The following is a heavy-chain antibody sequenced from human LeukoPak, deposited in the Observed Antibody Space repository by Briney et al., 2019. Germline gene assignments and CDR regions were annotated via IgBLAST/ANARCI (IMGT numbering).Heavy chain of an antibody. J-gene: IGHJ4*02. V-gene: IGHV3-15*01. D-gene: IGHD7-27*01. CDR3: TNRGTPGLGRNFDY. Sequence: GGSLRLSCAASGFTFSNAWMSWVRQAPGKGLEWVGRIKSKTDGGTTDYAPPVKGRFTNSRDDSKNTLYLQMNSLKTEDTAVYYCTNRGTPGLGRNFDYWGQGTLVTVSS. CDR1: GFTFSNAW. CDR2: IKSKTDGGTT.